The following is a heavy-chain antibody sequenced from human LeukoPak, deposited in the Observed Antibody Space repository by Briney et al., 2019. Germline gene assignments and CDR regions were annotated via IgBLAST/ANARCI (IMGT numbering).Heavy chain of an antibody. Sequence: GGSLRLSCAASGFIFSDHYMDWVRQAPGKGLEWVGRTRNKANSYNTEYAASVKGRFTISRDDSENSLFLQMNSLKSEDTAVYYCARVNGTNWYTHHLDSWGQGTLVTVSS. CDR3: ARVNGTNWYTHHLDS. J-gene: IGHJ4*02. CDR2: TRNKANSYNT. CDR1: GFIFSDHY. D-gene: IGHD6-13*01. V-gene: IGHV3-72*01.